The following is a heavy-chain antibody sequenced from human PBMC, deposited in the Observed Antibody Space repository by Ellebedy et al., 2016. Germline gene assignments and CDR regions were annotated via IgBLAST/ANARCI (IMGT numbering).Heavy chain of an antibody. V-gene: IGHV4-30-4*01. CDR3: ARDRRYYDSSGYYRWYFDL. J-gene: IGHJ2*01. D-gene: IGHD3-22*01. CDR1: GGSISSGDYY. Sequence: SETLSLTXTVSGGSISSGDYYWSWIRQPPGKGLEWIGYIYYSGSTYYNPSLKSRVTISVDTSKNQFSLKLSSVTAADTAVYYCARDRRYYDSSGYYRWYFDLWGRGTLVTVSS. CDR2: IYYSGST.